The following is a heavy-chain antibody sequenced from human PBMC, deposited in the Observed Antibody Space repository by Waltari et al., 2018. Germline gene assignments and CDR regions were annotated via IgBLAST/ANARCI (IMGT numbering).Heavy chain of an antibody. CDR1: GYTFTGYY. Sequence: QVQLMQSGAEVKKPGASVKVSCKASGYTFTGYYIHWVRQTPGQGLEWMGRIQSNSGGTNFAQKFQGRVTMTRDTSTSTVYMELSRLTFDDTAVYYCARDQSMTNYYYGMDVCGQGTTVTVS. CDR2: IQSNSGGT. V-gene: IGHV1-2*06. J-gene: IGHJ6*02. CDR3: ARDQSMTNYYYGMDV.